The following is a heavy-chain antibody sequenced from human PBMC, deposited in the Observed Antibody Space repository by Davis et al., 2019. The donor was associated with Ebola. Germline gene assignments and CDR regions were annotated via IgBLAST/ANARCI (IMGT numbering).Heavy chain of an antibody. D-gene: IGHD3-10*01. CDR2: ISGSGGST. J-gene: IGHJ6*02. CDR1: GFTFSSYA. Sequence: GESLKISCAASGFTFSSYAMSWVRQAPGKGLEWVSAISGSGGSTYYADSVKGRFTISRDNSKNTLYLQMNSLRAEDTAVYYCARRTVRGVINIRYYGMDVWGQGTTVTVSS. V-gene: IGHV3-23*01. CDR3: ARRTVRGVINIRYYGMDV.